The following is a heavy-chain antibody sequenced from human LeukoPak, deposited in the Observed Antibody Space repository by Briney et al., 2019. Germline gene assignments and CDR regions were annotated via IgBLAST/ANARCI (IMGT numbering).Heavy chain of an antibody. CDR1: GFTFSSYW. Sequence: GGSLRLSCAASGFTFSSYWMSWVRQAPGKGLEWVANIKQDGSEKYYVDSVKGRFTISRDNSKNTLYLQMNSLRAEDTAVYYCARDQDGDWFDPWGQGTLVTVSS. CDR2: IKQDGSEK. J-gene: IGHJ5*02. CDR3: ARDQDGDWFDP. V-gene: IGHV3-7*03.